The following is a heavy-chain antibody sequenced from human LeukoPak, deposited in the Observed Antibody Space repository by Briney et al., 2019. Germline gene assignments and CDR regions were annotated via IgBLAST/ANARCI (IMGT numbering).Heavy chain of an antibody. J-gene: IGHJ3*02. V-gene: IGHV3-23*01. D-gene: IGHD3-9*01. CDR2: ISGSGGST. Sequence: PGGSLRLSCAASGFTFSSYAMSWVRQAPGKGLEWVSAISGSGGSTYYADSVKGRFTISRDNSKNTLYLQMNSLRAEDTAVYYCAKNLYFDWLNTPWSDAFDIWGQGTMVTVSS. CDR3: AKNLYFDWLNTPWSDAFDI. CDR1: GFTFSSYA.